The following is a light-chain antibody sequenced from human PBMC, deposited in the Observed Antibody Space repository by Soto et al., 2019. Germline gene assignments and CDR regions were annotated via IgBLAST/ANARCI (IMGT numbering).Light chain of an antibody. J-gene: IGKJ5*01. CDR2: GAS. V-gene: IGKV3D-20*02. CDR3: QQRSNWPIT. CDR1: QSFSSTY. Sequence: EIVFTQSPGTLSLSPGERATLSCKASQSFSSTYLAWYQQKPGQAPRLLIYGASTRATGIPARFSGSGSGTDFTLTISSLEPEDFAVYYCQQRSNWPITFGQGTRLEIK.